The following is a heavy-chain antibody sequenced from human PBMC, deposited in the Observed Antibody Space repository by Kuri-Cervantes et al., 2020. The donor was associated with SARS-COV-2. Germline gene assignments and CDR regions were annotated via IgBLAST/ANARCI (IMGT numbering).Heavy chain of an antibody. D-gene: IGHD2-2*01. Sequence: AAVKVSCRDSGYTFTSYGISWVLQAPGQGLEWMGWINPNSGGTNYAQKFQGRVTMTRDTSISTAYMELSRLRSDDTAVYYCARAEGRIQFQLFDYWGQGTLVTVSS. V-gene: IGHV1-2*02. CDR2: INPNSGGT. CDR3: ARAEGRIQFQLFDY. CDR1: GYTFTSYG. J-gene: IGHJ4*02.